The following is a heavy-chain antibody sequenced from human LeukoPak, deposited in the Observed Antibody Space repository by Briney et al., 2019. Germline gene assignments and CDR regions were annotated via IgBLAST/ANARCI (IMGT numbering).Heavy chain of an antibody. CDR1: GSTFSSYA. CDR2: ISGSGGST. J-gene: IGHJ4*02. CDR3: AKDPRSGYYDGSFDY. Sequence: GGSLRLSCAASGSTFSSYAMSWVRQAPGKGLEWVSAISGSGGSTYYADSVKGRFTISRDNSKNTLYLQMNSLRAEDTAVYYCAKDPRSGYYDGSFDYWGQGTLVTVSS. D-gene: IGHD3-3*01. V-gene: IGHV3-23*01.